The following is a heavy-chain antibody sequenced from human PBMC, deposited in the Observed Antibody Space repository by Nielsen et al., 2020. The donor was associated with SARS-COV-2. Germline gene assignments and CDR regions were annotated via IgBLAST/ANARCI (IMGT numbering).Heavy chain of an antibody. J-gene: IGHJ4*02. CDR1: GYTFTSYY. V-gene: IGHV1-46*01. CDR3: AREHFVGGLGIVVVISTILDY. Sequence: ASVKVSCKASGYTFTSYYMHWVRQAPGQGLEWMGIINPSGGSTSYAQKFQGRVTMTRETSMSTVSMALSSLRSEDTAVHYCAREHFVGGLGIVVVISTILDYWGQGTLVTVSS. D-gene: IGHD3-22*01. CDR2: INPSGGST.